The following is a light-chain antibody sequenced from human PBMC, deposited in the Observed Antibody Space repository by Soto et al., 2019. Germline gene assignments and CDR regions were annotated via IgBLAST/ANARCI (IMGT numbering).Light chain of an antibody. CDR2: DVT. J-gene: IGLJ2*01. CDR3: SSYTSSNTLV. V-gene: IGLV2-14*01. CDR1: KSDVGGYNY. Sequence: QSALTQPASVSGSPGQSITISCTEPKSDVGGYNYVSWYQQHPGKAPKVMIYDVTNRPSGVSNRFSGSKSGNTASLTISGLQAEDEADYYCSSYTSSNTLVFGGGTKLTVL.